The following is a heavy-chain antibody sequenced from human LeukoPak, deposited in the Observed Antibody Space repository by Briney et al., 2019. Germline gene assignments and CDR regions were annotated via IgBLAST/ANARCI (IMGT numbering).Heavy chain of an antibody. D-gene: IGHD3-16*02. CDR3: ARGLYDYVWGSYRSFHAFDI. Sequence: EASVKVSCKASGYTFTSYDINWVRQATGQGLEWMGWMNPNSGNTGYAQKFQGRVTITRNTSISTAYMELSSLRSEDTAVYYCARGLYDYVWGSYRSFHAFDIWGQGTMVTVSS. CDR2: MNPNSGNT. CDR1: GYTFTSYD. J-gene: IGHJ3*02. V-gene: IGHV1-8*03.